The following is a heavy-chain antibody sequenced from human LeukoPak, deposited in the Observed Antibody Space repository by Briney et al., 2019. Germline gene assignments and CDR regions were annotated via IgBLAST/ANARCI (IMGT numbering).Heavy chain of an antibody. Sequence: SQTLSLTCTASGGSISSGSYYWSWIRQPAGEGLEWIGRIYTSGSTNYNPSLKSRVTISVDTSKNQFSLKLSSVTAADTAVYYCARDSDVSGYYDSSGYYYYYYYMDVWGKGTTVTVSS. CDR2: IYTSGST. J-gene: IGHJ6*03. CDR3: ARDSDVSGYYDSSGYYYYYYYMDV. D-gene: IGHD3-22*01. V-gene: IGHV4-61*02. CDR1: GGSISSGSYY.